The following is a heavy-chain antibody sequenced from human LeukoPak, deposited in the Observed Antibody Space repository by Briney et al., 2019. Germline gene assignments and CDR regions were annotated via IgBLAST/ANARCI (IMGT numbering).Heavy chain of an antibody. D-gene: IGHD3-16*02. J-gene: IGHJ4*02. Sequence: RASVKVSCKASGYTFTSYYMHWVRQAPGQGLEWMGIIKPSGGSTSYAQKFQGRVTMTRDMSTSTVYMELSSLRSEDTAVYYCASTLSLGELSLLDYWGQGTLVTVSS. CDR2: IKPSGGST. CDR1: GYTFTSYY. V-gene: IGHV1-46*01. CDR3: ASTLSLGELSLLDY.